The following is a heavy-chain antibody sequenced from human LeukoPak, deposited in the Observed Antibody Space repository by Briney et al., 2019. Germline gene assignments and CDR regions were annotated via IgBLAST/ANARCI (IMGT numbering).Heavy chain of an antibody. CDR2: ILYDGSNK. CDR3: AKGAYCGGDCYSDYYYYGMDV. V-gene: IGHV3-30*18. J-gene: IGHJ6*02. D-gene: IGHD2-21*02. Sequence: GGSLRLSCAASGFTFSSYGMHWVRQAPGKGLEGVAVILYDGSNKYYADSVKGRFTISRDNSKNTLYLQMNSLRAEDTAVYYCAKGAYCGGDCYSDYYYYGMDVWGQGTTVTVSS. CDR1: GFTFSSYG.